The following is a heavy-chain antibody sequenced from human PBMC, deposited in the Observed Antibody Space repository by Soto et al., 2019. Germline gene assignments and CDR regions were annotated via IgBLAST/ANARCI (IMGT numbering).Heavy chain of an antibody. CDR3: ARGRDYRFGYNWFDP. Sequence: QVQLVQSAAEVRKPGASVMLSCKTSGYPFTSYHMHWVRQAPGQGLEWMGVINPTEGRTRYSQKFQDRVTMTRDTSSSTVYMELNSLRSEDTAFYFCARGRDYRFGYNWFDPWGQGTLVTVSS. J-gene: IGHJ5*02. CDR1: GYPFTSYH. CDR2: INPTEGRT. D-gene: IGHD4-17*01. V-gene: IGHV1-46*01.